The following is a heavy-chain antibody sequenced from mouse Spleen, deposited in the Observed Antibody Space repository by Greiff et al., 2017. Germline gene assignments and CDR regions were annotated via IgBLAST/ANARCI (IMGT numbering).Heavy chain of an antibody. Sequence: VQLQQSGPELVKPGASVKISCKASGYTFTDYYMNWVKQSHGKSLEWIGDINPNNGGTSYNQKFKGKATLTVDKSSSTAYMELRSLTSEDSAVYYYARRYDGYQYYFDYWGQGTTLTVSS. D-gene: IGHD2-3*01. J-gene: IGHJ2*01. V-gene: IGHV1-26*01. CDR2: INPNNGGT. CDR3: ARRYDGYQYYFDY. CDR1: GYTFTDYY.